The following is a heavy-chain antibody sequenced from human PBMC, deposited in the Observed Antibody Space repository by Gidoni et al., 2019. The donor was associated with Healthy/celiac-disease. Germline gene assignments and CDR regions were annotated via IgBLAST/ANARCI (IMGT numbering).Heavy chain of an antibody. CDR2: IYYSGST. D-gene: IGHD4-17*01. J-gene: IGHJ4*02. CDR1: GGSISSCY. CDR3: ARDLTDYGDYYFDY. V-gene: IGHV4-59*01. Sequence: QVQLQESGPGLVKPSETLSLTCTVSGGSISSCYWSWIRQPPGKGLEWIGYIYYSGSTNYNPSLKSRVTISVDKSKNQFSLKLSSVTAADTAVYYCARDLTDYGDYYFDYWGQGTLVTVSS.